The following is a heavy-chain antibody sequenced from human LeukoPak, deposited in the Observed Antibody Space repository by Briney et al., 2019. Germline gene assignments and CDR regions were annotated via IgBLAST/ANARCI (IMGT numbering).Heavy chain of an antibody. J-gene: IGHJ4*02. CDR1: GLTFSSYA. Sequence: QPGGSLRLPCTASGLTFSSYAMSGARQAPGKGVEGVSAISGCGGSTYYADSVKGRFTISRDNSKNTLYLQMNSLRAEDTDVYYCAKASRFYDFWSGSGLDYWGQGTLVTVSS. CDR3: AKASRFYDFWSGSGLDY. CDR2: ISGCGGST. D-gene: IGHD3-3*01. V-gene: IGHV3-23*01.